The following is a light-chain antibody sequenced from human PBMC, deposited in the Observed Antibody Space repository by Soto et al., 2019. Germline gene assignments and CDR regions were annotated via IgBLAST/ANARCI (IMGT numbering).Light chain of an antibody. CDR1: QSIDIW. CDR2: KTF. V-gene: IGKV1-5*03. CDR3: QNYKSSPWT. J-gene: IGKJ1*01. Sequence: DIQMTQSPSTLSASVGDRVTITCRASQSIDIWLAWYQQKPGKATKLLIYKTFSLESGVPSRFSGSGSGKEFTLTSSSLQPDDFATYYCQNYKSSPWTFGQGTKVDIK.